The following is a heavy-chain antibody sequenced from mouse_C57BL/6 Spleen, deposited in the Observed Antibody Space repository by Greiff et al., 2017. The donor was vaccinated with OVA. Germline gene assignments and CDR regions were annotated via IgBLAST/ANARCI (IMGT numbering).Heavy chain of an antibody. J-gene: IGHJ2*01. CDR3: ARGGGYDHTVPYYFDY. CDR2: IDPSDSYT. Sequence: QVQLQQPGAELVKPGASVKLSCKASGYTFTSYWMQWVKQRPGQGLEWIGEIDPSDSYTNYNQKFKGKATLTVDTSSSTAYMQLSSLTSEDSAVYYGARGGGYDHTVPYYFDYWGQGTTLTVSS. V-gene: IGHV1-50*01. D-gene: IGHD2-2*01. CDR1: GYTFTSYW.